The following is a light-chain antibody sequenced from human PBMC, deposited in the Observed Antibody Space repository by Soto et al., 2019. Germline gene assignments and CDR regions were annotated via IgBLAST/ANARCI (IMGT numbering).Light chain of an antibody. Sequence: QPVLTQTPSASGTPGQRVTIPCSGSSSNIGSNTVNWFQQFPGPAPKLLIYSNNQRPSGVPDRFSGSKSGTSASLAISGLQSEDEADYYCAAWDASLNDWVFGGGTKLTVL. V-gene: IGLV1-44*01. J-gene: IGLJ3*02. CDR2: SNN. CDR1: SSNIGSNT. CDR3: AAWDASLNDWV.